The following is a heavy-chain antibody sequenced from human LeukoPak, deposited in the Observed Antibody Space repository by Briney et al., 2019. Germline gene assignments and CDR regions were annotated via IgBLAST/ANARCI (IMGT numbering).Heavy chain of an antibody. CDR2: IAQDGNST. CDR1: GFTFSSYA. D-gene: IGHD2-2*01. CDR3: ARDVSLYHGTSRWFDP. V-gene: IGHV3-30*04. Sequence: GGSLRLSCEASGFTFSSYAMHWVRQAPGKGLEWMAIIAQDGNSTVYADSVKGRLTLSRDNAKNTLYLQMNSLSAEDTAVYYCARDVSLYHGTSRWFDPWGQGALVYVFS. J-gene: IGHJ5*02.